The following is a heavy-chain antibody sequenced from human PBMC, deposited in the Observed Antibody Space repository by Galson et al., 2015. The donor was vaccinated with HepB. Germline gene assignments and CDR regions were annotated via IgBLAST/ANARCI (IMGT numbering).Heavy chain of an antibody. D-gene: IGHD4-11*01. V-gene: IGHV3-11*01. CDR3: ARDHFDYSNAIYYFDS. CDR1: GFSFSNAW. CDR2: ISTNGATI. Sequence: SLRLSCAASGFSFSNAWMSWVRQTPGKGLQWVSYISTNGATIHYADSVKGRFTIARDNSKNTLYLQMNSLRAEDTAVYFCARDHFDYSNAIYYFDSWGQGTLVTVSS. J-gene: IGHJ4*02.